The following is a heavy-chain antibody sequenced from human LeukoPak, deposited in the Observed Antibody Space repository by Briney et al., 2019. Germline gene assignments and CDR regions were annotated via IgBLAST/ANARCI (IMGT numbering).Heavy chain of an antibody. CDR2: IYYSGST. J-gene: IGHJ4*02. CDR3: ARGGVATICDY. D-gene: IGHD5-12*01. Sequence: SKTLSLTCTVSGGSISSYYWSWIRQPPGKGLEWIGYIYYSGSTNYNPSLKSRVTISVDTSKNQFPLKLSSVTAADTAVYYCARGGVATICDYWGQGTLVTVSS. CDR1: GGSISSYY. V-gene: IGHV4-59*01.